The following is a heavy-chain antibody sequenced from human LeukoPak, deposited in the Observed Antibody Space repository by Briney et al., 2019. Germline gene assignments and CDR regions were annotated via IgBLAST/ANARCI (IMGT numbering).Heavy chain of an antibody. CDR1: GFTFSSYS. J-gene: IGHJ3*02. Sequence: KPGGSLRLSCAASGFTFSSYSMNWVRQAPGKGLEWVSSISSSSSYIYYADSVKGRFTISRDNAKNSLYLQMNSLRAEDTAVYYCARDEGYSYGSGAFDIWGQGTMVTVSS. V-gene: IGHV3-21*01. CDR2: ISSSSSYI. D-gene: IGHD5-18*01. CDR3: ARDEGYSYGSGAFDI.